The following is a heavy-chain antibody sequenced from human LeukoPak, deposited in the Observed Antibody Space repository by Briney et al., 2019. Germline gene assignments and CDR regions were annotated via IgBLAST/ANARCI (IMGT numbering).Heavy chain of an antibody. Sequence: PRRSLRPSCAASGFTPSSVWMSWVRQAPGEGQGWVANIKQDGSEKYYVDSVKGRFTISRDNAKNSLYLQMNSLRAEDTAVYYCARDACGYALYFDYWGQGTLVTVSS. J-gene: IGHJ4*02. CDR3: ARDACGYALYFDY. CDR1: GFTPSSVW. D-gene: IGHD5-12*01. V-gene: IGHV3-7*01. CDR2: IKQDGSEK.